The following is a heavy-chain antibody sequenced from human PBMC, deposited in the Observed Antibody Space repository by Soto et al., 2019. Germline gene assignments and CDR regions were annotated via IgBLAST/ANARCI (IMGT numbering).Heavy chain of an antibody. J-gene: IGHJ4*02. CDR2: IYHTGTT. V-gene: IGHV4-38-2*01. CDR1: VYAISSGFY. CDR3: ARVRTVGMSGSTGDS. Sequence: DTLSLTCDVSVYAISSGFYWAWIRQPPGKRLEWIGNIYHTGTTYYNPSLESRVTMSVDTSKNQFSLRLSSVTAADTAVFYCARVRTVGMSGSTGDSWGQGTLVTVS. D-gene: IGHD3-10*01.